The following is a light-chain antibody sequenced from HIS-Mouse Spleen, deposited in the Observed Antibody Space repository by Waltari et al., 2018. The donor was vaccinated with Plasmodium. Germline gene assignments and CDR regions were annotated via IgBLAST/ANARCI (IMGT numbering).Light chain of an antibody. CDR3: QQRSNWPPLT. CDR1: QSVSSY. V-gene: IGKV3-11*01. Sequence: EIVLTQSPATLSLSPGERATLSCRASQSVSSYLSWYQQKPGQAPRLLIYDSSNSATGIPARFIGSGSGTDFTLIISSLEPEDFAVYYCQQRSNWPPLTFGGGTKVEIK. CDR2: DSS. J-gene: IGKJ4*01.